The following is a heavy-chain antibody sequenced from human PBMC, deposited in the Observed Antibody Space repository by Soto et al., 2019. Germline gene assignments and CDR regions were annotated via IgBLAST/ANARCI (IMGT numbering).Heavy chain of an antibody. D-gene: IGHD3-22*01. V-gene: IGHV1-69*08. J-gene: IGHJ4*02. CDR3: ARDGYYYDSSGSQILDY. Sequence: QVQLVQSGAEVKKPGSSVKVSCKASGGTFSSYTISWVRQAPGQGLEWMGRIIPILGIANYAQKFQGRVTLTADKSTSTAYMELSSLRAEDTAVYYCARDGYYYDSSGSQILDYWGQGTLVTVSS. CDR2: IIPILGIA. CDR1: GGTFSSYT.